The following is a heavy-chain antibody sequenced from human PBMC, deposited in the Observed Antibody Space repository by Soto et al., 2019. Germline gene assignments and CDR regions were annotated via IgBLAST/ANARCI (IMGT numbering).Heavy chain of an antibody. CDR3: ARLPGPLVAVLYIYPLDGREAMSDVDV. CDR1: GFTFNYYP. Sequence: QMQLVESGGGVVQPGGSLRLSCAASGFTFNYYPMHWVRQAPGKGLEWVSVVSFDGSNKYYADSVKGRFTISNDNSNNTLYLQMNSLRREDTAVYYCARLPGPLVAVLYIYPLDGREAMSDVDVWGQGTTVTVSS. V-gene: IGHV3-30-3*01. CDR2: VSFDGSNK. D-gene: IGHD6-19*01. J-gene: IGHJ6*02.